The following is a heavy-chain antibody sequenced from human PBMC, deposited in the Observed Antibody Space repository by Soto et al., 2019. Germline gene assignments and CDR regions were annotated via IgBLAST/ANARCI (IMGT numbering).Heavy chain of an antibody. CDR3: ARIVATISFSVARITSHYFDY. CDR1: GFSLSNARMG. J-gene: IGHJ4*02. CDR2: IFSNEEK. D-gene: IGHD5-12*01. Sequence: QVTLKESGPVLVKPTETLTLTCTVSGFSLSNARMGVSWIRQPPGKALEWLAHIFSNEEKSYSTSLKSRLTITKDTSKSQVVLTMTNMDPVDTATYYCARIVATISFSVARITSHYFDYWGQGTLVTVSS. V-gene: IGHV2-26*01.